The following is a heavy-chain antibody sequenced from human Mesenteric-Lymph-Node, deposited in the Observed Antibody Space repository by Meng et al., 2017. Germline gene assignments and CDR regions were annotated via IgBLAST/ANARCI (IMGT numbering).Heavy chain of an antibody. CDR1: GYTFTSYD. J-gene: IGHJ3*02. D-gene: IGHD3-16*02. Sequence: ASVKVSCKASGYTFTSYDINWVRQATGQGLEWMGWMNPNSGNTGYAQKFQGRVTMTRNTSISTAYMELSSLRSEDTAVYYCARETGAYDYVWGSYRYPSSDAFDIWGQGTMVTVSS. CDR2: MNPNSGNT. V-gene: IGHV1-8*01. CDR3: ARETGAYDYVWGSYRYPSSDAFDI.